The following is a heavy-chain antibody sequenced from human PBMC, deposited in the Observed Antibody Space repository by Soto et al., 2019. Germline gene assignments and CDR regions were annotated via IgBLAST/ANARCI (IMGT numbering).Heavy chain of an antibody. CDR1: GFPFSSYT. CDR3: TRAHEVAWFDS. J-gene: IGHJ5*01. CDR2: ITNRGTHT. V-gene: IGHV3-21*06. Sequence: GGSLRLSCTASGFPFSSYTMNWVRQAPGKGLQWVASITNRGTHTYSADSVKGRFTISRDNDKNSLYLQMNNLRAEDTATYYCTRAHEVAWFDSWGLGTLVTV. D-gene: IGHD2-15*01.